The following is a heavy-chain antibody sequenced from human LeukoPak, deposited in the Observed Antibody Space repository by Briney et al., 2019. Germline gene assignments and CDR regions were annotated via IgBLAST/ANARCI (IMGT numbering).Heavy chain of an antibody. CDR1: GFTFSSYA. V-gene: IGHV3-23*01. J-gene: IGHJ4*02. CDR2: ISGSGGST. CDR3: AKAGRWAAAAGNCFDY. D-gene: IGHD6-13*01. Sequence: GSLRLSCAASGFTFSSYAMSWVRQAPGKGLEWVSAISGSGGSTYYADSVKGRFTISRDNSKNTLYLQMNSLRAEDTAVYYCAKAGRWAAAAGNCFDYWGQGTLVTVSS.